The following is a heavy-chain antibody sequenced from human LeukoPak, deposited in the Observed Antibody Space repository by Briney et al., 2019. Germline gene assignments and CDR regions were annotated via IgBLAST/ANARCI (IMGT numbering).Heavy chain of an antibody. CDR3: ARDDPTGYYYYGMDV. CDR2: MNPNSGNT. V-gene: IGHV1-8*01. Sequence: ASVKVSCKASGYTFTSYDINWVRQATGQGLEWMGWMNPNSGNTGYAQKFQGRVTMTWNTSISTAYMELRSLRSDDTAVYYCARDDPTGYYYYGMDVWGQGTTVTVSS. D-gene: IGHD1-1*01. J-gene: IGHJ6*02. CDR1: GYTFTSYD.